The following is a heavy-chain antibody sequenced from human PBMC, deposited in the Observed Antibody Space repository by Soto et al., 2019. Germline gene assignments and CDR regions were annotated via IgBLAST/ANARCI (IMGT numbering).Heavy chain of an antibody. CDR1: GFTFSSYG. J-gene: IGHJ4*02. CDR3: AKGINDYTDY. CDR2: ISYDGSNK. Sequence: QVQLVESGGGVVQPGRSLRLSCAASGFTFSSYGMHWVRQAPGKGLEWVAVISYDGSNKYYADSVKGRFTISRDNSKNTLYLQMNSLRAEDTAVYYCAKGINDYTDYWGQGTLVTVSS. V-gene: IGHV3-30*18.